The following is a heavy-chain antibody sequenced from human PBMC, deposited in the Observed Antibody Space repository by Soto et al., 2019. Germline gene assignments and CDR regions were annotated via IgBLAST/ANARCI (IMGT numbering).Heavy chain of an antibody. Sequence: QVQLQESGPGLVKPSQTLSLTCTVSGGSISSGGYYWSWIRQHPGKGLEWIGYIYYSGSTYYNPSLKSRVTISVDTSKNQFSLKLSSVTAADTAVYYCARDQDSSWFSANFRYYYYGMDVWGQGTTVTVSS. D-gene: IGHD6-13*01. CDR3: ARDQDSSWFSANFRYYYYGMDV. J-gene: IGHJ6*02. CDR2: IYYSGST. CDR1: GGSISSGGYY. V-gene: IGHV4-31*03.